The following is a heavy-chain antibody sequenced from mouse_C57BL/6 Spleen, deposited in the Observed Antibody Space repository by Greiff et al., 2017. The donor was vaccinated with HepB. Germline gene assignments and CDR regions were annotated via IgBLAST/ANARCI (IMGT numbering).Heavy chain of an antibody. CDR1: GYTFTSYW. CDR3: ARYDSYAMDY. V-gene: IGHV1-69*01. J-gene: IGHJ4*01. CDR2: IDPSDSYT. Sequence: VQLQQPGAELVMPGASVKLSCKASGYTFTSYWMHWVKQRPGQGLEWIGEIDPSDSYTNYNQKFKGKSTLTVDKSSSTAYMQLSSLTSEDSAVYYCARYDSYAMDYWGKGTSVTVSS.